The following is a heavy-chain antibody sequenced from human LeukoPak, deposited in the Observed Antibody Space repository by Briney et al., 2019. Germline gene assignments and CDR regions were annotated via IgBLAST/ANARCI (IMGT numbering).Heavy chain of an antibody. CDR3: AKVGPLSSTTGLGTDY. CDR2: IRYDGSNK. V-gene: IGHV3-30*02. Sequence: GGSLRLSCAASGFTFSSYGMNWVRQAPGKGVEWVAFIRYDGSNKDYADSVKGRFTISRENSKKTVYVQMKRVRAEDTGVYYSAKVGPLSSTTGLGTDYWGQGTLVTVSS. CDR1: GFTFSSYG. D-gene: IGHD2/OR15-2a*01. J-gene: IGHJ4*02.